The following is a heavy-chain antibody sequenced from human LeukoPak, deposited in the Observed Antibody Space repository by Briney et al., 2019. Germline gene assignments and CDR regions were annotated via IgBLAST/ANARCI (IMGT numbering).Heavy chain of an antibody. CDR3: ARLKFMVTTCYGMDV. D-gene: IGHD5-18*01. J-gene: IGHJ6*02. CDR2: IYYSGST. CDR1: GGSISSYY. Sequence: KSSETLSLTCTVSGGSISSYYWSWIRQPPGKGLEWIGYIYYSGSTNYNPSLKSRVTISVDTSKNQFSLKLSSVTAADTAVYYCARLKFMVTTCYGMDVWGQGTTVTVSS. V-gene: IGHV4-59*08.